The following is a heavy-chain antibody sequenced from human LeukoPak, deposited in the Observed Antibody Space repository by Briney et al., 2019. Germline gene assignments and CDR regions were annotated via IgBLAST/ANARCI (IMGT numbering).Heavy chain of an antibody. CDR1: GFTFSSYA. Sequence: GGSLRLSCAASGFTFSSYAMSWVRRAPGKGLEWVSAISGSGGSTYYADSVKGRFTISRDNSKNTLYLQMNSLRAEDTAVYYCAKDSDSSGYYDWFDPWGQGTLVTVSS. CDR3: AKDSDSSGYYDWFDP. V-gene: IGHV3-23*01. CDR2: ISGSGGST. J-gene: IGHJ5*02. D-gene: IGHD3-22*01.